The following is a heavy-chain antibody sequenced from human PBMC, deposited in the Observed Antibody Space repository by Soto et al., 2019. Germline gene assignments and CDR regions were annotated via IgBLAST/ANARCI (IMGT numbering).Heavy chain of an antibody. CDR3: AKDGGGYAYNYELDS. CDR1: GFTFYEYA. D-gene: IGHD3-16*01. Sequence: PGGSLRLSCAASGFTFYEYAMHWVRQVPGKGLEWVSGITWNSGTRGYADSVKGRFTISRDNAKNSLYLEMTSLRPEDTAFYHCAKDGGGYAYNYELDSWSQGTLVTVSS. V-gene: IGHV3-9*01. J-gene: IGHJ4*02. CDR2: ITWNSGTR.